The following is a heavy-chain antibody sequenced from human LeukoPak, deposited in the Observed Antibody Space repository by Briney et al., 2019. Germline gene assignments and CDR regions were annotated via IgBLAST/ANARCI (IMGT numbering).Heavy chain of an antibody. CDR2: VFS. Sequence: PSETLSLTCSVSGASVSSPSFVGGWIRLPPGKGLEWIGTVFSNNPSLKSRVSISVDTSKNEFSLKVNSVTAADTAVYHCVRFSPSGQNVDFWGQGTLSPSPQ. CDR3: VRFSPSGQNVDF. V-gene: IGHV4-39*01. J-gene: IGHJ4*02. CDR1: GASVSSPSFV. D-gene: IGHD2-15*01.